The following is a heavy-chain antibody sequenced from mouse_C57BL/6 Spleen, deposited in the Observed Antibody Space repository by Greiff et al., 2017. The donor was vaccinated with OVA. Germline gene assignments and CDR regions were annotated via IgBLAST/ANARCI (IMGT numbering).Heavy chain of an antibody. CDR3: ARADGYYAWFAY. CDR2: TFYSGIT. D-gene: IGHD2-3*01. V-gene: IGHV3-3*01. Sequence: EVQGVESGPSLVRPSQTLSLTCTVTGFSINSDCYWIWIRQFPGNKLEYIGYTFYSGITYYNPSLASRTYITRDTSKNQFSLKLSSVTTEDTATYYCARADGYYAWFAYWGQGTLVTVSA. CDR1: GFSINSDCY. J-gene: IGHJ3*01.